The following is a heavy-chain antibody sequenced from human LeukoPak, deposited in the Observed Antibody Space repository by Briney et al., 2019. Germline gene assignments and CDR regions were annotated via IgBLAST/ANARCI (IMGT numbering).Heavy chain of an antibody. CDR1: GGSISSGSYY. D-gene: IGHD6-19*01. V-gene: IGHV4-61*02. Sequence: SETLSLTCTVSGGSISSGSYYWSWIRQPAGKGLEWIGRIYTSGSTNYNPSLKSRVTISVDTSKNQFSLKLSSVTAADTAVYYCARDRKQWLVEGYYYYGMDVWGQGTTVTVSS. CDR3: ARDRKQWLVEGYYYYGMDV. J-gene: IGHJ6*02. CDR2: IYTSGST.